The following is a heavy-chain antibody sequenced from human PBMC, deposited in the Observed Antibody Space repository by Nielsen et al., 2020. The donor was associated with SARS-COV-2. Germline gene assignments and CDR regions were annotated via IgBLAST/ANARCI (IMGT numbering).Heavy chain of an antibody. V-gene: IGHV3-15*01. CDR2: IKSKTDGGTT. J-gene: IGHJ6*02. Sequence: GESLKISCAASGFTFSNAWMSWVRQAPGKGLEWVGRIKSKTDGGTTDYAAPVKGRFTISRDDSKNTLYLRMNSLKTEDTAVYYCTTMFGDYGDLYYYYGMDVWGQGTTVTVSS. CDR1: GFTFSNAW. D-gene: IGHD4-17*01. CDR3: TTMFGDYGDLYYYYGMDV.